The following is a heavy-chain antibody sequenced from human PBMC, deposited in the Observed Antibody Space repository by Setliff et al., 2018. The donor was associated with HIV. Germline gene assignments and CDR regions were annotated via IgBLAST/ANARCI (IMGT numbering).Heavy chain of an antibody. Sequence: ASVKVSCKPSGYTFTTYGLSWVRQAPGQGLEWMGIIDPSDGSTIFAQQFQGRLNMPRDTSTSTVYLELSSLRSEDTAVYYCARAVASKNVRGEYYFDYWGQGTLVTVSS. J-gene: IGHJ4*02. CDR2: IDPSDGST. D-gene: IGHD3-16*01. V-gene: IGHV1-46*01. CDR1: GYTFTTYG. CDR3: ARAVASKNVRGEYYFDY.